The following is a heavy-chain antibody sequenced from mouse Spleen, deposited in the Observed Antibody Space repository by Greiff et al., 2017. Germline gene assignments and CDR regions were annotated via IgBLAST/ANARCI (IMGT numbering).Heavy chain of an antibody. J-gene: IGHJ4*01. CDR3: ASLLRASYYYAMDY. CDR1: GYSITSGYS. D-gene: IGHD1-2*01. V-gene: IGHV3-1*02. Sequence: DVKLVESGPDLVKPSQSLSLTCTVTGYSITSGYSWHWIRQFPGNKLEWMGYIHYSGSTNYNPSLKSRTSITRDPSKNQFFLQLNSVTTEDTAKYYCASLLRASYYYAMDYWGQGTSVTVSS. CDR2: IHYSGST.